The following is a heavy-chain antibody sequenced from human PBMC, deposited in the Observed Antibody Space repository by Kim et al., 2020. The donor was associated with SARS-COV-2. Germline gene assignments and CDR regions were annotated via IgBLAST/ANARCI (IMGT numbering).Heavy chain of an antibody. CDR1: GFTFSSYS. Sequence: GGSLRLSCAASGFTFSSYSMNWVRQAPGKGLEWVSSISSSSSYIYYADSVKGRFTISRDNAKNSLYLQMNSLRAEDTAVYYCARDKGITGTRGDYYYGMDVWGQGTTVTVSS. J-gene: IGHJ6*02. D-gene: IGHD1-7*01. CDR3: ARDKGITGTRGDYYYGMDV. V-gene: IGHV3-21*01. CDR2: ISSSSSYI.